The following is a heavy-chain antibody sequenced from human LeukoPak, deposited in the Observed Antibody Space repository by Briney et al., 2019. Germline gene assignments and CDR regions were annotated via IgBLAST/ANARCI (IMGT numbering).Heavy chain of an antibody. CDR2: IIPIFGTA. D-gene: IGHD3-16*01. Sequence: SVKVSCKASGGTFSSYAISWVRQAPGQGLEWMGGIIPIFGTANYAQKFQGRVTITTDESTSTAYMELSSLRSEDTAVYYCAVWGGAEEAFDIWGQGTMVTVSS. V-gene: IGHV1-69*05. J-gene: IGHJ3*02. CDR1: GGTFSSYA. CDR3: AVWGGAEEAFDI.